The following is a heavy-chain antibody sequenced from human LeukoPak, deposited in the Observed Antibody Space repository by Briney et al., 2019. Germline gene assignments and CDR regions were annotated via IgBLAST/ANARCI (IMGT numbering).Heavy chain of an antibody. Sequence: SETLSLTCAVYGGSFSGYYWSWIRQPPGKGLEWIREINHSGSTNYNPSLKSRVTISVDTSKNQFSLKLSSVTAADTAVYYCARGPGYSGYESIDYWGQGTLVTVSS. D-gene: IGHD5-12*01. CDR1: GGSFSGYY. J-gene: IGHJ4*02. CDR2: INHSGST. CDR3: ARGPGYSGYESIDY. V-gene: IGHV4-34*01.